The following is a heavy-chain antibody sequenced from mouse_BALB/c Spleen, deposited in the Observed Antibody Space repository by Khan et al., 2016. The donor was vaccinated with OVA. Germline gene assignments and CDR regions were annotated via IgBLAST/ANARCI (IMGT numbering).Heavy chain of an antibody. J-gene: IGHJ3*01. CDR1: GFNIKDYY. Sequence: VQLKESGTELVRPGAFVRLSCKASGFNIKDYYIHWVKQRPEQGLEWIGWIDPENGNTISDPKFQGKASITADTSSNTAYLQVSSLTSEDTAVYYCARVGYSPWIAYWGQGTLVTVSA. V-gene: IGHV14-1*02. CDR3: ARVGYSPWIAY. CDR2: IDPENGNT. D-gene: IGHD2-3*01.